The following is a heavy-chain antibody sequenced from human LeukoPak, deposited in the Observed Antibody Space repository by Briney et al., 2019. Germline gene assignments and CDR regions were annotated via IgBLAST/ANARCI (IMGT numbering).Heavy chain of an antibody. D-gene: IGHD5-12*01. CDR3: AKDEGDYDSFDY. J-gene: IGHJ4*02. CDR1: GFTFSSYA. CDR2: ISGGGVST. V-gene: IGHV3-23*01. Sequence: GGSLRLSCAASGFTFSSYAMSWVRQAPGKGLEWVSAISGGGVSTYYADSVKGRFTISRDNSKNTLYLQMNSLRAEDTAVYYCAKDEGDYDSFDYWGQGTLVTVSS.